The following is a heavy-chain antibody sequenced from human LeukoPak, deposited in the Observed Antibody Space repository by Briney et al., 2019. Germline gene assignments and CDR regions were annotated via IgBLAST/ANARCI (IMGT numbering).Heavy chain of an antibody. D-gene: IGHD1-26*01. CDR2: LYHSGRT. J-gene: IGHJ3*02. CDR3: ARMGIMGALGAFDI. CDR1: GSSISSGYS. V-gene: IGHV4-38-2*02. Sequence: SETLSLTCTVSGSSISSGYSWGWIRQPPGKGLEWIGSLYHSGRTYSNPSLKSRVTISLDTSKNQFSLNLNSVTAADTAVYYCARMGIMGALGAFDIWGQGTMVTVSS.